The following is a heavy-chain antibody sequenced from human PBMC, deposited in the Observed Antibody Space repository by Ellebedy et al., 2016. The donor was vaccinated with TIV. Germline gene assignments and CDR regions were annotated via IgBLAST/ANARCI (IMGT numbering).Heavy chain of an antibody. CDR1: GGSVSRSNYY. CDR3: TRVKLGDRADYRLDY. CDR2: VYHTGTT. J-gene: IGHJ4*02. D-gene: IGHD4/OR15-4a*01. V-gene: IGHV4-39*02. Sequence: SETLSLXXSVSGGSVSRSNYYWGWIRQRPGKGPEWIGNVYHTGTTFYNPSLKSRVTISLDTSKNQFSLKVSSVTAADTAVYYCTRVKLGDRADYRLDYWGQGTQVTVSS.